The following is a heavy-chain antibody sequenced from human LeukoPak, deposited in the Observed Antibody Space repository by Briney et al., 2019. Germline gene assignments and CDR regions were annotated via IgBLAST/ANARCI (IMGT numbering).Heavy chain of an antibody. Sequence: ASVKVSCKASGYTFTGYYLHWVRQAPGQGLDWIGWISPNSGDTHYAQKFQGRVTMTGDTSISTAYMELSSLRSDDTAVYYCAKPPGRSSNWYWEFESWGQGTMVTVSS. D-gene: IGHD6-13*01. J-gene: IGHJ4*02. CDR3: AKPPGRSSNWYWEFES. CDR1: GYTFTGYY. V-gene: IGHV1-2*02. CDR2: ISPNSGDT.